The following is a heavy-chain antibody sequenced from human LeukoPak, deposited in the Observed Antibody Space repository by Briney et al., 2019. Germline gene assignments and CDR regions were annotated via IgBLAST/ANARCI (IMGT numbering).Heavy chain of an antibody. CDR1: GGTFSSYA. D-gene: IGHD3-22*01. V-gene: IGHV1-69*04. Sequence: GASVKVSCKASGGTFSSYAISWVRQAPEQGLEWMGRIIPILGIANYAQKFQGRVTITADKSTSTAYMELSSLRSEDTAVYYCARDLGNYYDSSGYQDYWGQGTLVTVSS. CDR2: IIPILGIA. J-gene: IGHJ4*02. CDR3: ARDLGNYYDSSGYQDY.